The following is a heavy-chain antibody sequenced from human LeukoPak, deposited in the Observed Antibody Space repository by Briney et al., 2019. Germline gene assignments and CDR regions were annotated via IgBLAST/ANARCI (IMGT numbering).Heavy chain of an antibody. CDR3: TKNNWFDP. D-gene: IGHD2-8*01. CDR1: GYSISSGYY. V-gene: IGHV4-38-2*02. Sequence: SETLSLTCTVSGYSISSGYYWGWIRQPPGKGLEWIGEISHSGSTTYNPSLKSRVTISLDTSKNQFSLKLSSVTAADTAVYYCTKNNWFDPWGQGTLVTVSS. J-gene: IGHJ5*02. CDR2: ISHSGST.